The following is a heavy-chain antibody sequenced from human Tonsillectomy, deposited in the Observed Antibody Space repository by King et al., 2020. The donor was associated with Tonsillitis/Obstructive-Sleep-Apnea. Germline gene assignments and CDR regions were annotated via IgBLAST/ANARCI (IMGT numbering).Heavy chain of an antibody. CDR1: GGTFSSYA. Sequence: HVQLVESGAEVKKPGSSVKVSCKASGGTFSSYAITWVRQAPGQGLEWMGGIIPIFGTVNYAQKFQGRVTITADESTNTAYMELSSLRSEDTAVYYCARGDFWSGYSTVSYYMDVWGTGTTVTVSS. CDR2: IIPIFGTV. D-gene: IGHD3-3*01. J-gene: IGHJ6*03. CDR3: ARGDFWSGYSTVSYYMDV. V-gene: IGHV1-69*01.